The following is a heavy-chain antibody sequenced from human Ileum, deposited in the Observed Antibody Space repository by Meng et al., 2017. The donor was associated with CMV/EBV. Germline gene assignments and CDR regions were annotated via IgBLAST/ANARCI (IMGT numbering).Heavy chain of an antibody. Sequence: ASVKVSCKASGYTFTGYYLHWLRQAPGQGLEWMGWINPNSGDTKYAQKFQGRVTMTRDTSISTAYMELSSLRSDDTAVYYGARDRVTSSEDHFHGMDVWGQGTTVTVSS. V-gene: IGHV1-2*02. CDR3: ARDRVTSSEDHFHGMDV. D-gene: IGHD2-21*02. J-gene: IGHJ6*02. CDR1: GYTFTGYY. CDR2: INPNSGDT.